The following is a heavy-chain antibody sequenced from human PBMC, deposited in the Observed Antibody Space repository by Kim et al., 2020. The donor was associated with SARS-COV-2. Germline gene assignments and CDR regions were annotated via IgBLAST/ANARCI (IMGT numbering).Heavy chain of an antibody. D-gene: IGHD3-16*01. CDR2: THSSGGT. J-gene: IGHJ4*01. Sequence: SETLSLTCTVSGASVSSRAYYWAWLRQSPGKGREWFGNTHSSGGTFYNPSLKSLVALSTDTSETQFTLKLTSVTAPDTVMYSSTGDIDASGDWGYEYWG. CDR1: GASVSSRAYY. CDR3: TGDIDASGDWGYEY. V-gene: IGHV4-39*01.